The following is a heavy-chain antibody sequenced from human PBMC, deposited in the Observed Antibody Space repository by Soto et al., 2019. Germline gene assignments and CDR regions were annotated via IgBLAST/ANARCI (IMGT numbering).Heavy chain of an antibody. V-gene: IGHV5-51*01. Sequence: PGESLKISCKGSGYSFTSYWIGWVRQMPGKGLEWMGIIYPGDSDTRYSPSFQGQVTISADKSISTAYLQWSSLKASDTAMYYCARHRVAYCGGDCFFHYWGQGTLVTVSS. J-gene: IGHJ4*02. CDR1: GYSFTSYW. CDR3: ARHRVAYCGGDCFFHY. CDR2: IYPGDSDT. D-gene: IGHD2-21*02.